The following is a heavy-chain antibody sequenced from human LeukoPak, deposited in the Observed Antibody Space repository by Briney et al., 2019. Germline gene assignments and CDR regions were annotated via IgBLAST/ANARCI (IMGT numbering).Heavy chain of an antibody. D-gene: IGHD2-21*02. CDR1: GFTFSSFG. Sequence: PGGSLRLSCAASGFTFSSFGMGWARQAPGKGLQWVSSISGSGVNTYYADSVKGRFTISRDNSKNTLYLQVNSLRDEDTAIYYCAKRSPLVTTFDYWGQGTLVTVSS. CDR3: AKRSPLVTTFDY. CDR2: ISGSGVNT. J-gene: IGHJ4*02. V-gene: IGHV3-23*01.